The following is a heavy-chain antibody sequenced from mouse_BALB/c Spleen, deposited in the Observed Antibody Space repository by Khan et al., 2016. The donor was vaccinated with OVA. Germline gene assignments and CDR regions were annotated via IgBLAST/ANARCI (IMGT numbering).Heavy chain of an antibody. V-gene: IGHV1-69*02. D-gene: IGHD1-1*02. CDR3: TRDVVDGSSFAY. CDR2: IYPSDSYS. CDR1: GYTFTNYW. Sequence: QVQLQQPGIELVRPGASVKLSCKASGYTFTNYWINWVKQRPGQGLEWIGNIYPSDSYSNYNQRFKDKATLTVDKSSSTAYLLLSSPTSEDSAVYYCTRDVVDGSSFAYWGQGTLVTVSA. J-gene: IGHJ3*01.